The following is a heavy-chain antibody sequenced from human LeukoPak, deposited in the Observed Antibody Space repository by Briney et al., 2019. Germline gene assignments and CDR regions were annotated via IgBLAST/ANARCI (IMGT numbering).Heavy chain of an antibody. J-gene: IGHJ3*02. CDR3: AREWELLQDAFDI. CDR1: GFTFSSYS. V-gene: IGHV3-21*01. Sequence: GGSLRLSCAASGFTFSSYSMNWVRQAPGKGLEWVSSISSSSSHIHYADSVKGRFTISRDNAKNSLYLQMNSLRAEDTAVYYCAREWELLQDAFDIWGQGTMVTVSS. CDR2: ISSSSSHI. D-gene: IGHD1-26*01.